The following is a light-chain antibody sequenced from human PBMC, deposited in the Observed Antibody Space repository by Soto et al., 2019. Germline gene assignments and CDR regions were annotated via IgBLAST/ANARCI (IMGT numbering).Light chain of an antibody. CDR2: QVT. CDR1: SSDGGASYY. Sequence: QSVLTQPASVSGSPGQSITISCTGTSSDGGASYYVSWYQHHPGRAPKLIIFQVTNRPSGVSNRFSGSKSGNTATLTISGLQAEDEADYYCTSYSSTDIFYIFGTGTEVTVL. CDR3: TSYSSTDIFYI. J-gene: IGLJ1*01. V-gene: IGLV2-14*01.